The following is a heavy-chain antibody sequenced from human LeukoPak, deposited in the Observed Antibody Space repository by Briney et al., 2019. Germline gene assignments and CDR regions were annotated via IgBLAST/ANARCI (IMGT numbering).Heavy chain of an antibody. Sequence: GGSLRLSCAASGFTFSSYWMSWVRQAPGKGLEWVANIKQDGSEKYYVDSVKGRFTISRDNAKNSLYLQMNSLRAEDTAVYYCARDRFVYYDFWSGYHHDAFDIWGQGTMVTVSS. V-gene: IGHV3-7*01. D-gene: IGHD3-3*01. CDR1: GFTFSSYW. J-gene: IGHJ3*02. CDR3: ARDRFVYYDFWSGYHHDAFDI. CDR2: IKQDGSEK.